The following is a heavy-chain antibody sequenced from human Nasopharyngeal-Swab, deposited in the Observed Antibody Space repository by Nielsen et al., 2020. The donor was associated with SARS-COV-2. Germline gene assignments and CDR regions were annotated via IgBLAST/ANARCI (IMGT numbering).Heavy chain of an antibody. Sequence: WERQAPGQGLEGMGGIIPVFGTPLYAQKLQGRVTISADESTTTTYMELSSLRSQDTAVYYCAKVRTNYGMGLNGALDPWGQGTLVTVSS. CDR3: AKVRTNYGMGLNGALDP. V-gene: IGHV1-69*01. J-gene: IGHJ5*02. CDR2: IIPVFGTP. D-gene: IGHD4-17*01.